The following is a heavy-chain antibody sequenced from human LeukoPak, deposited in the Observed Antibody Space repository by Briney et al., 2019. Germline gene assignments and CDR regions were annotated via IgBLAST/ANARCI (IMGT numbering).Heavy chain of an antibody. Sequence: GGSLRLSCGASGFTFTTHWIHWVRQAPGKGLVWVSRIKPDGSDTNYADSVKGRFTISRDNAKNTVYLQLNSLRAEDTAVYYCARDWGGDFDYWGQGTLVTVSS. CDR1: GFTFTTHW. CDR2: IKPDGSDT. D-gene: IGHD3-10*01. V-gene: IGHV3-74*01. CDR3: ARDWGGDFDY. J-gene: IGHJ4*02.